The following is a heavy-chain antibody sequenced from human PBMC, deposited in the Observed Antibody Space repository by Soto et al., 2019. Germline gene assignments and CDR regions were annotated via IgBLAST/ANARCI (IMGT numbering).Heavy chain of an antibody. CDR1: GYTFATYG. CDR3: ASTEEGIVVVPAGMGYYCYGMVV. V-gene: IGHV1-69*13. D-gene: IGHD2-2*01. J-gene: IGHJ6*02. CDR2: IIPIFGTA. Sequence: SVKVSCKASGYTFATYGFSWVRQAPGQGLEWMGGIIPIFGTANYAQKFQGRVTITADESTRTAYMELSSLRSEDTAVYYCASTEEGIVVVPAGMGYYCYGMVVWGQGATVT.